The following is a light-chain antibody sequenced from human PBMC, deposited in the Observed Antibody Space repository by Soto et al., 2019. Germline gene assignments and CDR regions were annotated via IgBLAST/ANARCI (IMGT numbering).Light chain of an antibody. Sequence: DIQMTQSPSTLSASVGDRVTITCRASQSISSCLDWYQQKPGKAPKLLIYDASSLESGAPSRFSGSGSGTEFTLTISSLQPDDFATYYCQQYYSYSRTFGGGTKVDIK. J-gene: IGKJ4*02. V-gene: IGKV1-5*01. CDR1: QSISSC. CDR3: QQYYSYSRT. CDR2: DAS.